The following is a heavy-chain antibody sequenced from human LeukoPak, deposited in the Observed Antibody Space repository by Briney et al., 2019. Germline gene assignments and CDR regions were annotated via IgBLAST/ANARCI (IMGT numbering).Heavy chain of an antibody. CDR1: GYLFSNHY. Sequence: GGSLTLSCAASGYLFSNHYTLCLRHATGKGLVSVSRIDPKWRYTSYADSVKGRFTISRDNDQNTLYLQMNTLGDEDTALYYCVRGSTDWNGMDVWGQGTTVTVSS. D-gene: IGHD6-19*01. V-gene: IGHV3-74*01. CDR3: VRGSTDWNGMDV. J-gene: IGHJ6*02. CDR2: IDPKWRYT.